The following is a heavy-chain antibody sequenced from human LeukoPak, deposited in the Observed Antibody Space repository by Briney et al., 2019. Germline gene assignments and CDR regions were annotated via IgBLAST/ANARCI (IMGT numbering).Heavy chain of an antibody. CDR2: IYSGGNT. Sequence: GGSLRLSCAASGFTVSSNYMSWVRQAPGKGLEWLSIIYSGGNTYYADSVKGRFTISRGNSKNTLYLQMNSLRAEDTAVYYCAKEMFSAHREDIVVVPAAIPDYWGQGTLVTVSS. CDR1: GFTVSSNY. V-gene: IGHV3-53*01. J-gene: IGHJ4*02. CDR3: AKEMFSAHREDIVVVPAAIPDY. D-gene: IGHD2-2*01.